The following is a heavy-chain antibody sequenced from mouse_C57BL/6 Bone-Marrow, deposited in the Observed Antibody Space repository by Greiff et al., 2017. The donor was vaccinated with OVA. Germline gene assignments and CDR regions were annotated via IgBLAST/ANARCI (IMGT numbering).Heavy chain of an antibody. Sequence: EVKLVESGGGLVKPGGSLKLSCAASGFTFSDYGMHWVRQAPEKGLEWVAYISSGSSTIYYADTVKGRFTISRDNAKNTLFLQMTSLRSEDTAMDYCARTYLAWFAYWGQGTLVTVSA. CDR1: GFTFSDYG. CDR3: ARTYLAWFAY. CDR2: ISSGSSTI. V-gene: IGHV5-17*01. J-gene: IGHJ3*01. D-gene: IGHD2-10*01.